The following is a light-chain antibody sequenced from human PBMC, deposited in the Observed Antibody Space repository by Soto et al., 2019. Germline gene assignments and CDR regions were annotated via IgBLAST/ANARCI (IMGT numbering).Light chain of an antibody. CDR3: QSFDSDLNAYV. CDR2: DNN. Sequence: QSVLTQPPSVSGAPGQRVTISCTGSSSNIGAGYDVHWYQQLPGTAPKLLIYDNNNRPSGVPDRFSGSKSGTSASLAITGLQAEDEADYYCQSFDSDLNAYVFGAGTKPTVL. J-gene: IGLJ1*01. CDR1: SSNIGAGYD. V-gene: IGLV1-40*01.